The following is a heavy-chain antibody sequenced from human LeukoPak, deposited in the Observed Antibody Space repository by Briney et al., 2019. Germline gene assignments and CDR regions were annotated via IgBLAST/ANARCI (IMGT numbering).Heavy chain of an antibody. Sequence: PSETLSLTCTVSGGSISSYCWSWIRQPPGKGLEWIGYIYYSGSTNYNPSLKSRVTISVDTSKNQFSLKLSSVTAADTAVYHCARDRSGGYSYDWGQGTLVTVSS. V-gene: IGHV4-59*01. CDR3: ARDRSGGYSYD. CDR2: IYYSGST. D-gene: IGHD5-18*01. CDR1: GGSISSYC. J-gene: IGHJ4*02.